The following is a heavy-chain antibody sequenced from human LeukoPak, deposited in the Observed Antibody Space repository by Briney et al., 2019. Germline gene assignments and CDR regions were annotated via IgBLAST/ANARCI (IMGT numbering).Heavy chain of an antibody. V-gene: IGHV4-4*09. CDR1: GGSITGYY. Sequence: SETLSLTCTVSGGSITGYYWSWIRQPPGKGLEWIGYMYTSGSTNYNPSLKSRVTISIDTPKNQFSLRLSSVTAADTALYYCARLGESGSGSYPIDYWGQGTLVTVSS. CDR2: MYTSGST. J-gene: IGHJ4*02. CDR3: ARLGESGSGSYPIDY. D-gene: IGHD3-10*01.